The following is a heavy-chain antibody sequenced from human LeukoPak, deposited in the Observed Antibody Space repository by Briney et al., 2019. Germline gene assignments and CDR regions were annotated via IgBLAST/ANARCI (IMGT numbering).Heavy chain of an antibody. CDR1: GYTCTGYY. D-gene: IGHD2-15*01. CDR3: ARDPDPIVVVVAATPEGGAV. V-gene: IGHV1-2*02. Sequence: ASVKVSCKASGYTCTGYYMHWVRQAPGQGIEWMGWINPNSGGTNYAQKSQGRVTMTRDTSISTAYMELSRLRSDDTAVYYCARDPDPIVVVVAATPEGGAVWGQGTLVTVSS. J-gene: IGHJ4*02. CDR2: INPNSGGT.